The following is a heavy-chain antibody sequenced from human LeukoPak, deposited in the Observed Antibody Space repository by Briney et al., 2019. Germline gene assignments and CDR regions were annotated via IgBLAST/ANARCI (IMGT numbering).Heavy chain of an antibody. Sequence: GGSLRLSCAASGFTFSSYGMHWVRQAPGKGLEWVAVISYDGSNKYYADSVKGRFTISRDNSKNTLYLQMNSLRAEDTAVYYCAKDRSIVVVVAATHGMDVWGQGTAVTVSS. V-gene: IGHV3-30*18. CDR1: GFTFSSYG. D-gene: IGHD2-15*01. CDR2: ISYDGSNK. CDR3: AKDRSIVVVVAATHGMDV. J-gene: IGHJ6*02.